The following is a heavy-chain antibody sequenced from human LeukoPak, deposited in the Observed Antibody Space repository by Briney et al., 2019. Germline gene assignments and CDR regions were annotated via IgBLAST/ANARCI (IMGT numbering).Heavy chain of an antibody. D-gene: IGHD3-22*01. CDR3: AKDQIRATMIVVVITYYFDY. CDR2: ISASGGST. J-gene: IGHJ4*02. Sequence: GGSLRLSCAASGFTFSGYAMSWVRQPPGKGLEWVSGISASGGSTYYADSVKGRFTISRDNSKNTLYLQMNSLRAEDTAVYYCAKDQIRATMIVVVITYYFDYWGQGTLVTVSS. CDR1: GFTFSGYA. V-gene: IGHV3-23*01.